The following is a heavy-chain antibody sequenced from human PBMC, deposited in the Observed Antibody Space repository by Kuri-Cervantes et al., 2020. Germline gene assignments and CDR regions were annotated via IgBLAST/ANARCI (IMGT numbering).Heavy chain of an antibody. CDR1: GGSISSYY. V-gene: IGHV4-59*13. CDR2: IYYSGST. Sequence: SETLSLTCTVSGGSISSYYWSWIRQPPGKGLEWIGYIYYSGSTNYNPSLKSRVTISVDTSKNQFSLKLSSVTAADTAVYYCARSSDYSDYDAFDIWGQGTMVTVSS. J-gene: IGHJ3*02. D-gene: IGHD4-11*01. CDR3: ARSSDYSDYDAFDI.